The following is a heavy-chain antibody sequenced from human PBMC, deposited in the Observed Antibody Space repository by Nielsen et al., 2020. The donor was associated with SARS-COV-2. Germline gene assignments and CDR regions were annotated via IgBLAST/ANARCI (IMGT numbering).Heavy chain of an antibody. V-gene: IGHV1-18*04. Sequence: ASVKVSCKASGYTFTNYGISWVRQAPGQGLEWMGWISGYNGNTNYAQNLQGRVTMTTDTSTTTAYMELRSLRSDDTATYYCVRDGRYCSGTCYHLFDYWGQGTLVTVSS. D-gene: IGHD2-2*01. CDR1: GYTFTNYG. CDR2: ISGYNGNT. CDR3: VRDGRYCSGTCYHLFDY. J-gene: IGHJ4*02.